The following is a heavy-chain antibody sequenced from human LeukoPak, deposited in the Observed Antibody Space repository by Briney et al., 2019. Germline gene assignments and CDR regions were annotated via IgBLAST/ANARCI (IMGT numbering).Heavy chain of an antibody. D-gene: IGHD5-24*01. Sequence: GGSLRLSCAASGFTFSSYWMHWVRQAPGKGLVWVSAISGSGGSTYYADSVKGRFTISRDNSKNTLSLQMNSLRADDTAIYYCANGPTKDGYHYYFDYWGQGTLVTVSS. V-gene: IGHV3-23*01. CDR1: GFTFSSYW. J-gene: IGHJ4*02. CDR3: ANGPTKDGYHYYFDY. CDR2: ISGSGGST.